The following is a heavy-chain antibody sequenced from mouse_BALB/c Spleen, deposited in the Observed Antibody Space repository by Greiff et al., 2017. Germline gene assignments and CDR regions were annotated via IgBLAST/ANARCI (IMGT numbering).Heavy chain of an antibody. CDR2: IYPGDGDT. CDR1: GYAFSSSW. V-gene: IGHV1-82*01. Sequence: QVQLQQSGPELVKPGASVKISCKASGYAFSSSWMNWVKQRPGQGLEWIGRIYPGDGDTNYNGKFKGKATLTADKSSSTAYMQLSSLTSVDSAVYFCARLEDDGFDYWGQGTTLTVSS. J-gene: IGHJ2*01. D-gene: IGHD2-3*01. CDR3: ARLEDDGFDY.